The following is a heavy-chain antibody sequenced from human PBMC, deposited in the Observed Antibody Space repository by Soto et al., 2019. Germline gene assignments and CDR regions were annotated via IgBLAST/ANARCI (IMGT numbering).Heavy chain of an antibody. CDR2: MYYSGSA. D-gene: IGHD3-16*01. CDR3: ARGGSDYYFDC. J-gene: IGHJ4*02. V-gene: IGHV4-31*02. Sequence: SETLSLTCTVSGGSISSGAYYWSWIRQRPGKGLEWIGYMYYSGSADYNPSLESRVTISVDTSKNQFSLKLSSVTAADTAVYYCARGGSDYYFDCWGQGTLVTVSS. CDR1: GGSISSGAYY.